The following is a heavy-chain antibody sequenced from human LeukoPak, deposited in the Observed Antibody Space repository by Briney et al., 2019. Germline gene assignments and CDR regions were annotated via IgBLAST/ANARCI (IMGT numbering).Heavy chain of an antibody. V-gene: IGHV1-18*01. CDR2: ISAYNGNT. Sequence: ASVKVSCKASGYTFTSYGISWVRQAPGQGLEWMGWISAYNGNTNYAQKLQGRVTTTTDTSTSTAYMELRSLRSDDTAVYYCARVRSYYGSGNRYYYYMDVWGKGTTVTVSS. CDR1: GYTFTSYG. D-gene: IGHD3-10*01. J-gene: IGHJ6*03. CDR3: ARVRSYYGSGNRYYYYMDV.